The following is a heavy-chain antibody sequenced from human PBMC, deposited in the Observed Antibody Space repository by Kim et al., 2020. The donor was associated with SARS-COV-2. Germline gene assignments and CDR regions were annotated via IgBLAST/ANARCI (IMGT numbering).Heavy chain of an antibody. J-gene: IGHJ4*02. Sequence: SETLSLTCTVSGGSISSNSYYWGWIRQPPGKGLEWIGSIYYSGTTYYNPSLKSRVTISLDTSNDQFSLKLSSVTAADTAVYYCARRPRGHSFDYWGQGTLVTVSS. V-gene: IGHV4-39*01. D-gene: IGHD1-26*01. CDR2: IYYSGTT. CDR1: GGSISSNSYY. CDR3: ARRPRGHSFDY.